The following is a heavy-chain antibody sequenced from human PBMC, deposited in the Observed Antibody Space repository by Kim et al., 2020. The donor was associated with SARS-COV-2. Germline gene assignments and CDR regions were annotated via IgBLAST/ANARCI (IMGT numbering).Heavy chain of an antibody. CDR2: MNPNSGNT. V-gene: IGHV1-8*01. CDR3: ARGRGSKQWLSPVRFDP. D-gene: IGHD6-19*01. Sequence: ASVKVSCKASGYTFTSYDINWVRQATGQGLEWLGWMNPNSGNTGYAQKFQGRVTMTRNTSISTAYMELSSLRSEDTAVYYCARGRGSKQWLSPVRFDPWGQGTLVTVSS. J-gene: IGHJ5*02. CDR1: GYTFTSYD.